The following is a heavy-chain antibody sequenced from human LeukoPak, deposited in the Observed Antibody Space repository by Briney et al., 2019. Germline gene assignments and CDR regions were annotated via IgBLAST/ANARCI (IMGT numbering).Heavy chain of an antibody. CDR3: ARVVYGDYRVPERSAFDI. CDR1: GGSISSSSYY. V-gene: IGHV4-39*07. J-gene: IGHJ3*02. CDR2: IYYSGST. D-gene: IGHD4-17*01. Sequence: PSETLSLTCTVSGGSISSSSYYWGWIRQPPGKGLEWIGSIYYSGSTYYNPSLKSRVTISVDTSKNQFSLKLSSVTAADTAVYYCARVVYGDYRVPERSAFDIWGQGTMVTVSS.